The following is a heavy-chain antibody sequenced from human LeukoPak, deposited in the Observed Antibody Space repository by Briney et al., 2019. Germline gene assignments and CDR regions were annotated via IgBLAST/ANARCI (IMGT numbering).Heavy chain of an antibody. CDR2: IYYPGST. Sequence: SETLSLTCIVSGGSITSDSYSWSWIRQPLGKGLEYIGYIYYPGSTYYNPSLKSRITMSFDISKNQFSLKLTSVTAADTAVYYCARQPALHSRRPYNWFDPWGQGTLVTVSS. CDR1: GGSITSDSYS. V-gene: IGHV4-30-4*07. D-gene: IGHD6-6*01. CDR3: ARQPALHSRRPYNWFDP. J-gene: IGHJ5*02.